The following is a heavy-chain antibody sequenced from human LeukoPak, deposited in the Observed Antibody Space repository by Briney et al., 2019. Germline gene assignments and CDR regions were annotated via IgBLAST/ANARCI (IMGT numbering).Heavy chain of an antibody. J-gene: IGHJ3*02. Sequence: SETLSLTCSVSGGSIRSYYWSCIRQPPGKGLEWIAYIYYSGSANYNPSLKSRVTIAADTSRNKFSLNLNSVTAADTAVYYCARGGRNDAFDIWGQGTMVTVSS. CDR2: IYYSGSA. V-gene: IGHV4-59*01. CDR3: ARGGRNDAFDI. CDR1: GGSIRSYY.